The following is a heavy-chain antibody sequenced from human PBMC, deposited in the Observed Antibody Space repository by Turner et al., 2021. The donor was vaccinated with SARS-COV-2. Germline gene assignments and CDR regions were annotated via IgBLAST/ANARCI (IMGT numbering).Heavy chain of an antibody. V-gene: IGHV3-30-3*01. Sequence: QVQLVESGGGGVQPGRSLRLSCAASGFTFSSYAMHWVRQAPGKGLEWVAVISYDGNNKYYADSVKGRFTISRDNSKNTLYLQMNSLRAEDTAVYYCARGGLGVNAFDIWGQGTMVTVSS. CDR2: ISYDGNNK. CDR3: ARGGLGVNAFDI. CDR1: GFTFSSYA. J-gene: IGHJ3*02. D-gene: IGHD2-21*01.